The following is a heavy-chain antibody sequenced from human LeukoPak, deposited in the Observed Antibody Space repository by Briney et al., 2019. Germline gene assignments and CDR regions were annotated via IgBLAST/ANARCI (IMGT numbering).Heavy chain of an antibody. CDR3: ARHAPVGDILTGYYNPIDY. J-gene: IGHJ4*02. D-gene: IGHD3-9*01. CDR1: GGSISSSSYX. V-gene: IGHV4-39*01. CDR2: XXXSGST. Sequence: PSETLSLTCTVSGGSISSSSYXWGXXXXXXXXXXXXXXXXXXSGSTYYNPSLKSRVTISVDTSKNQFSLKLSSVTAADMAVYYCARHAPVGDILTGYYNPIDYWGQGTLVTVSS.